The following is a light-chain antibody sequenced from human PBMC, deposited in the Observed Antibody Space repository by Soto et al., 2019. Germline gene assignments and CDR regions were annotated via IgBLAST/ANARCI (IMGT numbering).Light chain of an antibody. CDR3: AAWDDSLNGYV. Sequence: QSVLTQPPSASGTPGQTVTISCSGSSSNIGSNTVNWYQLLPGRAPKLLIYGNKQRPSGGPDRFSGSKSGTSASLAISGLRSDDEADYTCAAWDDSLNGYVFATGTQLTVL. V-gene: IGLV1-44*01. CDR2: GNK. J-gene: IGLJ1*01. CDR1: SSNIGSNT.